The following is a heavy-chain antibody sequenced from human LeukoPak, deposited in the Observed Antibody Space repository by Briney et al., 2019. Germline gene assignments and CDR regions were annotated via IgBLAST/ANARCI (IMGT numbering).Heavy chain of an antibody. Sequence: SETLSLTCTVSGGSISSYYWSWIRQPPGKGLEWIGYIYYGGSTNYNPSLKSRVTISVDTSKNQFSLKLSSVTAADTAVYYCARDRGGGNVFDYWGQGTLVTVSS. V-gene: IGHV4-59*01. CDR2: IYYGGST. CDR3: ARDRGGGNVFDY. CDR1: GGSISSYY. J-gene: IGHJ4*02. D-gene: IGHD4-23*01.